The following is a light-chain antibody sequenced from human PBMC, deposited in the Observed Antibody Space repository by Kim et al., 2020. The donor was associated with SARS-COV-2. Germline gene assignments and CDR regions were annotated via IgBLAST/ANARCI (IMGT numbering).Light chain of an antibody. J-gene: IGKJ1*01. Sequence: PGEPAPHSCGASRSVSGYVACYQTKPGQAPRLLIYDSSTRATGIPARFSGSGSGTDFTLTISSLQSEDLAVYHCHKYDDWPPWTFGQGTKL. CDR3: HKYDDWPPWT. CDR1: RSVSGY. V-gene: IGKV3-15*01. CDR2: DSS.